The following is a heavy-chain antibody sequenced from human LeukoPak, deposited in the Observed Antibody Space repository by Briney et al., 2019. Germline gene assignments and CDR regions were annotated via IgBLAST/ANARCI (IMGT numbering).Heavy chain of an antibody. CDR1: GFTFSSYA. CDR2: ISGSGGST. CDR3: AKDYLLWFGGVSYFDY. V-gene: IGHV3-23*01. Sequence: GGSLRLSCAASGFTFSSYAMSWVRQAPGKGLEWVSAISGSGGSTYYADSVKGRFTISRDNSKNTLYPQMNSLRAEDTAVYYCAKDYLLWFGGVSYFDYWGQGTLVTVSS. D-gene: IGHD3-10*01. J-gene: IGHJ4*02.